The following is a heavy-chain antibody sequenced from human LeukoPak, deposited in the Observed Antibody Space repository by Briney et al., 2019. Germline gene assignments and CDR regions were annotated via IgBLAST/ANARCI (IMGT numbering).Heavy chain of an antibody. Sequence: PGGSLRPSCAASGFTFNSYWMHWVRHAPGKWLVWVSRINSDGTGTTYADSVKGRFTISRDNAKNTLYLQMNSLRAEDTAVYYCARDFSGWYYNWFDPWGQGTLVTVSS. CDR3: ARDFSGWYYNWFDP. J-gene: IGHJ5*02. V-gene: IGHV3-74*01. CDR1: GFTFNSYW. CDR2: INSDGTGT. D-gene: IGHD6-19*01.